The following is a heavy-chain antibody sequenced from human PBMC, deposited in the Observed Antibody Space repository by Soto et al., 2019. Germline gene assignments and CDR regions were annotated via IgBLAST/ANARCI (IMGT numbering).Heavy chain of an antibody. CDR1: GFTFSSYE. D-gene: IGHD2-15*01. CDR3: ASMTRVVGYYGMDV. CDR2: ISSSGSTI. V-gene: IGHV3-48*03. J-gene: IGHJ6*02. Sequence: GGSLRLSCAASGFTFSSYETNWVRQAPGKGLEWVSYISSSGSTIYYADSVKGRFTISRDNAKNSLYLQMNSLRAEDTAVYYCASMTRVVGYYGMDVWGQGTTVTVSS.